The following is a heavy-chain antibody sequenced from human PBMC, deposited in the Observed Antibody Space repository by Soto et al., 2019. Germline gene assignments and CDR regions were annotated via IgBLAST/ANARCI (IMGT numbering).Heavy chain of an antibody. CDR1: CGSISSYY. CDR3: ARALVVPAAMMGLGYYYYGMDV. D-gene: IGHD2-2*01. V-gene: IGHV4-59*01. Sequence: SETLSLTCTVSCGSISSYYWSWIRQPPGKGLEWIGYIYYSGSTNYNPSLKSRVTISVDTSKNQFSLKLSSVTAADTAVYYCARALVVPAAMMGLGYYYYGMDVWGQGTTVTVSS. J-gene: IGHJ6*02. CDR2: IYYSGST.